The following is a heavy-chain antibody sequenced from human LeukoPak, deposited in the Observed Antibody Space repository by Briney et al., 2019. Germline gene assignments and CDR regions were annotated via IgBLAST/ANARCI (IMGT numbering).Heavy chain of an antibody. CDR3: ASADFYGDYERY. V-gene: IGHV1-69*05. D-gene: IGHD4-17*01. J-gene: IGHJ4*02. CDR1: GGTFSSYA. Sequence: VSSVKVSCKASGGTFSSYAISWVRQAPGQGLEWMGGIIPIFGTANYAQKFQGRVTITTDESTSTAYMELSSLRSEDTAVYYCASADFYGDYERYWGQGTLVTVSS. CDR2: IIPIFGTA.